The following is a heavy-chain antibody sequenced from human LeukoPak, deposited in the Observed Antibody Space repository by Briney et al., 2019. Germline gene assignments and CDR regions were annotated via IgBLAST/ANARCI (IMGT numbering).Heavy chain of an antibody. CDR1: GYTLTELS. CDR3: ATTRIAAAGTPAKYYYYMDV. CDR2: FDPEDGET. Sequence: ASVKVSCKVSGYTLTELSMHWVRQAPGKGLEWMGGFDPEDGETIYAQKFQGRVTMTEDTSTDTAHMELSSLRSEDTAVYYCATTRIAAAGTPAKYYYYMDVWGKGTTVTVSS. J-gene: IGHJ6*03. V-gene: IGHV1-24*01. D-gene: IGHD6-13*01.